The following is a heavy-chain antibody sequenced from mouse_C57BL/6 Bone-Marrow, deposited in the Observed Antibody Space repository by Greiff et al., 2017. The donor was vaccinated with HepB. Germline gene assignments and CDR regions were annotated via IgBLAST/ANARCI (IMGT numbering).Heavy chain of an antibody. J-gene: IGHJ1*03. V-gene: IGHV14-3*01. CDR3: ARRLPYLYWYFDV. CDR2: IDPANGNT. D-gene: IGHD2-4*01. CDR1: GFNNKNTY. Sequence: EVQLQQSVAELVRPGASVKLSCTASGFNNKNTYMHWVKQRPEQGLEWIGRIDPANGNTKYAPKFQGKATITADTSSNTAYLQLSSLTSEDTAIYYCARRLPYLYWYFDVWGTGTTVTVSS.